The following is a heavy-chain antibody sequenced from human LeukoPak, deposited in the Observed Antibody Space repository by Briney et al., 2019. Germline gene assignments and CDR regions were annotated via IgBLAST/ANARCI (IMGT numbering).Heavy chain of an antibody. CDR1: GYTFTGYY. CDR3: AREARLGCSGGSCFNDAFDI. CDR2: INPSSGGT. J-gene: IGHJ3*02. Sequence: GASVKVSCKASGYTFTGYYMHWVRQAPGQGLEWMGRINPSSGGTNYAQKFQGRVTMTRDTSISTAYVELSRLRSDDTAVYYCAREARLGCSGGSCFNDAFDIWGQGTMVTVSS. D-gene: IGHD2-15*01. V-gene: IGHV1-2*06.